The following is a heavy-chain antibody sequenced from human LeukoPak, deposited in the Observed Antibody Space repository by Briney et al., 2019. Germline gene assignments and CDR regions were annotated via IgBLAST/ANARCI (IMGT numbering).Heavy chain of an antibody. V-gene: IGHV4-59*01. Sequence: PSETLSLTCTVSGGSISSYYWSWIRQPPGKGLEWIGYIYYSGSTNYNPSLKSRVTISVDTSKNQFSLKLSSVTAADTAVCYCARQYDSSGYYLYYFDYWGQGTLVTVSS. D-gene: IGHD3-22*01. CDR1: GGSISSYY. J-gene: IGHJ4*02. CDR3: ARQYDSSGYYLYYFDY. CDR2: IYYSGST.